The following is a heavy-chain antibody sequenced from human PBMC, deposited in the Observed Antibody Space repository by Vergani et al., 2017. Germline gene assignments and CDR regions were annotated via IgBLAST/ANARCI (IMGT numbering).Heavy chain of an antibody. Sequence: QITLKESGPTLVKPTQTLTLTCTFSGFSLSTSGVGVGWIRQPPGKALEWLALIYWNDDKRYSPSLKSRLTITKDTSKNQVVLTMTNMDPVDTATYYCARLHYDILTGSGRSLDYWGQGTLVTVSS. D-gene: IGHD3-9*01. CDR3: ARLHYDILTGSGRSLDY. CDR2: IYWNDDK. V-gene: IGHV2-5*01. CDR1: GFSLSTSGVG. J-gene: IGHJ4*02.